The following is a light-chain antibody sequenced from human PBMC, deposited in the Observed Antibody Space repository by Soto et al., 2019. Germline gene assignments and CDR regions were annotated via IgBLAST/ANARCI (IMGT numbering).Light chain of an antibody. CDR3: QQYVTSSPRT. J-gene: IGKJ1*01. CDR2: DIS. V-gene: IGKV3-20*01. CDR1: HTISSSY. Sequence: EIVLTQSPGTLSLSPGERATLSCRASHTISSSYLAWYQQKPGQAPRLLMYDISRRATGIPDRFSGSGSGTDFTLTITRLEPEDFAVYYGQQYVTSSPRTFGQGTKVEIK.